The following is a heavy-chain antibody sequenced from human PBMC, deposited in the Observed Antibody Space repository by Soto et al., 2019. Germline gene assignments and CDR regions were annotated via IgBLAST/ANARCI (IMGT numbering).Heavy chain of an antibody. CDR3: ARNVYGSGSYYWFDP. D-gene: IGHD3-10*01. CDR2: IDPSDSYT. V-gene: IGHV5-10-1*01. Sequence: GESLKISCNGSGYSFTSYWISWVRQVPGKGLEWMGRIDPSDSYTNYSPSFQGHVTISADKSISTAYLQWSSLKASDTAMYYCARNVYGSGSYYWFDPWGQGTLVTVSS. CDR1: GYSFTSYW. J-gene: IGHJ5*02.